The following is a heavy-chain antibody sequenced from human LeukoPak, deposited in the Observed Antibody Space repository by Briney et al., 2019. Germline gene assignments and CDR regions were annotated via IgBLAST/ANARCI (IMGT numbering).Heavy chain of an antibody. D-gene: IGHD1-26*01. CDR1: GFTFNNYW. Sequence: TGGSLRLSCAASGFTFNNYWMSWVRQAPGKGLEWVANIKQDGSEKYYVDSVKGRFTISRDNAKNSLYLQMNSLRAEDTAVYYCARESGSYYPSYYFDYWGQGTLVTVSS. V-gene: IGHV3-7*01. CDR3: ARESGSYYPSYYFDY. J-gene: IGHJ4*02. CDR2: IKQDGSEK.